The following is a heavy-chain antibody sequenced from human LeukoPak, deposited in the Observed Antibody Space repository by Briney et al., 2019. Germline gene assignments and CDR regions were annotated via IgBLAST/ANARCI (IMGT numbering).Heavy chain of an antibody. J-gene: IGHJ4*02. CDR3: DGGDSSGYSFDPVFDY. CDR1: GGSISSSSYY. V-gene: IGHV4-39*01. D-gene: IGHD3-22*01. CDR2: IYYSGST. Sequence: SETLSHTCTVSGGSISSSSYYWGWIRQPPGKGLEWIGSIYYSGSTYYNPSLKSRVTISVDTSKNQFSLKLSSVTAADAAVYYCDGGDSSGYSFDPVFDYWGQGTLVTVSS.